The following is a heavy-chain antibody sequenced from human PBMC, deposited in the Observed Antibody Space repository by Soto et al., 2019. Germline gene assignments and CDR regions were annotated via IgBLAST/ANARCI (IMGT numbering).Heavy chain of an antibody. CDR3: AEGGISALFQQ. J-gene: IGHJ1*01. CDR1: GFTFSSYA. D-gene: IGHD2-21*01. CDR2: ISYDGSNK. Sequence: QVQLVESGGGVVQPGRSLRLSCAASGFTFSSYAMHWVRQAPGKGLAWVAVISYDGSNKYYADSVKGRFTISRDNSRNSLYLQMNSMRAEDTAVYYCAEGGISALFQQWGQGTLVTVSS. V-gene: IGHV3-30-3*01.